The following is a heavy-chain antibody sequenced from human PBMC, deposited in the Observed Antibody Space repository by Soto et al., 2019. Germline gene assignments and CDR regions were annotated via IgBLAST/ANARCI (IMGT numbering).Heavy chain of an antibody. CDR2: ISYRGRT. V-gene: IGHV4-31*03. J-gene: IGHJ4*02. CDR1: GGSIISGDYY. Sequence: QVQLQESGPGLVKPSQTLSLTCTVSGGSIISGDYYWSWIRQHPWKGLEWIAYISYRGRTYYNSSLKSRLTISLDTSKNQFSLRLSSVTAADTAVYWCARSVRWGDVSPRYWGQGTLVTVSS. CDR3: ARSVRWGDVSPRY. D-gene: IGHD3-16*02.